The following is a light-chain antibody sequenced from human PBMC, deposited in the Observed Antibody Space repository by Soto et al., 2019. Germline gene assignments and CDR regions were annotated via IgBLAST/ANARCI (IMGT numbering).Light chain of an antibody. V-gene: IGLV2-14*01. J-gene: IGLJ1*01. Sequence: QSALTQPASASGSPGQSITISCTGTSSDVGGYNYVSWYQQYPGKAPKLMIYDVSNRPSGVSTRFSGSKSGNTASLTISGLQAEDEAYYYCTSYTTSSTLVFGTGTKLTVL. CDR3: TSYTTSSTLV. CDR1: SSDVGGYNY. CDR2: DVS.